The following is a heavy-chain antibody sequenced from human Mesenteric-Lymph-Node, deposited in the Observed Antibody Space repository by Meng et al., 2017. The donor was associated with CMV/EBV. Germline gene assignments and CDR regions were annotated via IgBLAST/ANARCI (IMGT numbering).Heavy chain of an antibody. CDR1: GYTFTSYD. V-gene: IGHV5-51*01. CDR3: ARRVGLDYYYGMDV. D-gene: IGHD1-26*01. J-gene: IGHJ6*02. CDR2: IYPGDSDT. Sequence: KVSCKASGYTFTSYDINWVRQRPGKGLEWMGIIYPGDSDTRYSPSFQGQVTISADKSISTAYLQWSSLKASDTAMYYCARRVGLDYYYGMDVWGQGTTVTVSS.